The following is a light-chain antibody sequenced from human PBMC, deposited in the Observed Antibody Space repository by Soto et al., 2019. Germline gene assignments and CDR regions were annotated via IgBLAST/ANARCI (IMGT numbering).Light chain of an antibody. CDR3: QQHNTGPWT. V-gene: IGKV3-11*01. J-gene: IGKJ1*01. Sequence: DIELTQSPATLSLSPGDGATISCRASQSITKFLAWYQQKPGQPPRLLIYKASEMASGVPARFSGSGSGTEFTLTISSLEPEDFASYYCQQHNTGPWTFGQGTRVEI. CDR2: KAS. CDR1: QSITKF.